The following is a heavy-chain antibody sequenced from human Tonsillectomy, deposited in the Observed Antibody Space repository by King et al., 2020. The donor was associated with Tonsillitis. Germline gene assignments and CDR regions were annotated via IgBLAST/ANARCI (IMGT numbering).Heavy chain of an antibody. Sequence: QVQLVESGGGVVQPGRSLRLSCAASGFTFSSYGMHWVRQAPGKGLEWVAVIWYDGSNKYYADSVKGRFTISRDNSKNTLYLQMNSLRAEDTAVYYCARGTNYYDSSGEEAFDIWGQGTMVTVSS. D-gene: IGHD3-22*01. V-gene: IGHV3-33*08. CDR1: GFTFSSYG. J-gene: IGHJ3*02. CDR2: IWYDGSNK. CDR3: ARGTNYYDSSGEEAFDI.